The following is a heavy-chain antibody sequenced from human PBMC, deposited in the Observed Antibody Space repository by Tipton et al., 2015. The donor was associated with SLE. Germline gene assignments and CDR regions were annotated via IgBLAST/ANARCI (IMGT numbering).Heavy chain of an antibody. CDR1: GGSFSGYY. CDR2: INHSGST. V-gene: IGHV4-34*01. J-gene: IGHJ3*02. Sequence: LRLSCAVYGGSFSGYYWSWIRQPPGKGLEWIGEINHSGSTNYNPSLKSRVTISVDTSKNQFSLKLSSVTAADTAVYYCARLLLISPTDAFDIWGQGTMVTVSS. CDR3: ARLLLISPTDAFDI.